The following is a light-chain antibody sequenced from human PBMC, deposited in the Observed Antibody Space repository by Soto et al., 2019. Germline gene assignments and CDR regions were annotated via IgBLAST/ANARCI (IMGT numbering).Light chain of an antibody. J-gene: IGKJ1*01. Sequence: DIQMTQSPSSVAASIGDRFTITCRASESIRTWLAWYQHKKGKAPKXXIYDASSLESGVPSRFSGSGYGTEFTLTISNLQTDDFATYFCQQYNNYPRTFGQGTKVDIK. CDR3: QQYNNYPRT. CDR2: DAS. V-gene: IGKV1-5*01. CDR1: ESIRTW.